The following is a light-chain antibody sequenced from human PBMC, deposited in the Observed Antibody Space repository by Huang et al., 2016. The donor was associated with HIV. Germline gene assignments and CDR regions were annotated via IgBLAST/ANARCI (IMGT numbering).Light chain of an antibody. V-gene: IGKV1-39*01. CDR3: QQNYITPTT. J-gene: IGKJ3*01. CDR2: AAT. CDR1: QSIGNY. Sequence: DIQMTQSPSSLSASVGDRVTITCRASQSIGNYLNWYQQKPGKAPELLIYAATYLKSGVPSRFSGIISGTDFTLTINSLQPEDFATYYCQQNYITPTTFGPGTKVDIK.